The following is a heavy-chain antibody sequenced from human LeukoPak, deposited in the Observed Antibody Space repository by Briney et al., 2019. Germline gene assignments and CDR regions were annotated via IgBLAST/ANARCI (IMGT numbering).Heavy chain of an antibody. J-gene: IGHJ4*02. CDR2: ISSSSSTI. CDR3: ATVDFDY. V-gene: IGHV3-48*04. Sequence: PGGSLRLSCAASGFTFRSYTMNGVRQAPGKGLEWVSYISSSSSTIYYADSVKGRFTISRDNAKNSLYLQMNSLRAEDTAVYYCATVDFDYWGQGTLVTVSS. CDR1: GFTFRSYT.